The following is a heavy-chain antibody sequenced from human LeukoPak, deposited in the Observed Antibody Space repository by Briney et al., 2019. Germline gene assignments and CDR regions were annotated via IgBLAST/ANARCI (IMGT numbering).Heavy chain of an antibody. CDR3: ASSTLGYFDY. V-gene: IGHV3-21*01. J-gene: IGHJ4*01. Sequence: WGSLRLSCAASGFTFSTYSMFWVRQAPGKGLEWVSAISGNSYHIYYADSVKGRFTISRDNAKNSLYLQMNSLRGEDTAVYYCASSTLGYFDYWGHGTLFTVSS. CDR1: GFTFSTYS. CDR2: ISGNSYHI.